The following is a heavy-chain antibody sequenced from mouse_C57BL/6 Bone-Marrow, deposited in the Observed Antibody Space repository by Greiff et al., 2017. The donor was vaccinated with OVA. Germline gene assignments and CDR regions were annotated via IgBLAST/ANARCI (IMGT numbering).Heavy chain of an antibody. CDR2: IDPENGAT. V-gene: IGHV14-4*01. J-gene: IGHJ4*01. CDR1: GFNIKDDY. D-gene: IGHD4-1*01. CDR3: TSGAMDD. Sequence: VQLQQSGAELVRPGASVKLSCTASGFNIKDDYMHWVKQRPEQGLEWIGWIDPENGATEYASKFQGKATITADTSSNTAYLQLSNLTSEDTAIYYCTSGAMDDWGQGTTVTVSS.